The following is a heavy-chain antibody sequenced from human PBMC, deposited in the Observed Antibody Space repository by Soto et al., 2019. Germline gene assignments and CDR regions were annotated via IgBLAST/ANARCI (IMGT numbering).Heavy chain of an antibody. CDR2: IYPGDSDT. J-gene: IGHJ4*02. D-gene: IGHD6-25*01. Sequence: GESLKISCMGSGYKVSTWHNFTSYWIAWVRQMPGEGLEWMGIIYPGDSDTRYSPSFQGQVTISADKSINTAYLHWSSLKASDTAMYYCARRLAAPEHFDFRGQGTLVTVSS. V-gene: IGHV5-51*01. CDR1: GYKVSTWHNFTSYW. CDR3: ARRLAAPEHFDF.